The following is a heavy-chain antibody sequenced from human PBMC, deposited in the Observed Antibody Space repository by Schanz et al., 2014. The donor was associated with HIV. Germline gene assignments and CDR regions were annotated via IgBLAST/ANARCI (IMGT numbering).Heavy chain of an antibody. CDR2: ISTSGYI. Sequence: VQLVESGGGVVQPGRSQRLSCAASGFTFRRHGMHWVRQAPGKGLEWVSSISTSGYIYYADSVKGRFTISRDNSKNTLYLQMNSLRAGDTAMYYCARGPMYAYWGQGNLVTVSS. V-gene: IGHV3-21*01. CDR1: GFTFRRHG. D-gene: IGHD2-8*01. J-gene: IGHJ4*02. CDR3: ARGPMYAY.